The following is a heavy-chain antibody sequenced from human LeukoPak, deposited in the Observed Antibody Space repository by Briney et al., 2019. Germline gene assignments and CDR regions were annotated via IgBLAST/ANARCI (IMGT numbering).Heavy chain of an antibody. D-gene: IGHD1-20*01. Sequence: GGSLRLSCAASGFTFSIYMIHWVRQARGKGLVWVSRIKSDGITITYADSVKGRFTISRDNAKNTLYLQMNSLRAEDTAVYYCLRDLNWSLDQWGQGTLVTVSS. J-gene: IGHJ4*02. CDR1: GFTFSIYM. CDR2: IKSDGITI. V-gene: IGHV3-74*01. CDR3: LRDLNWSLDQ.